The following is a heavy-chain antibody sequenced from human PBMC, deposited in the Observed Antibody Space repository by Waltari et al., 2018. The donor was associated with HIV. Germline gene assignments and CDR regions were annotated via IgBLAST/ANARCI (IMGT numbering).Heavy chain of an antibody. CDR1: GFTVSSHY. CDR3: ASIAYCGGDCYPRGMDV. Sequence: EVQLVESGGGLVQPGGSLRLSCAASGFTVSSHYMSWVRQAPGKGLECVSVIDSGGSTYCADSVKGRFTISRENSKNTLYLQMNSRRAEDTAVYYCASIAYCGGDCYPRGMDVWGQGTTVTVSS. CDR2: IDSGGST. D-gene: IGHD2-21*02. V-gene: IGHV3-66*01. J-gene: IGHJ6*02.